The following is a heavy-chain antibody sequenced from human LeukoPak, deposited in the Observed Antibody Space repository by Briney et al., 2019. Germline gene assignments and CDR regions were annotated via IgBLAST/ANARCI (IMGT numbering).Heavy chain of an antibody. Sequence: GGSLRLSCAASGFTFSSYAMSWVRQAPGKGLEWVSAISGSGGSTYYADSVKGRFTISRDNSKNTLYLQMNSLRAEDTAVYYCANSGVHSYGLYFDYWGQGTLVTVSS. D-gene: IGHD5-18*01. CDR1: GFTFSSYA. CDR2: ISGSGGST. CDR3: ANSGVHSYGLYFDY. V-gene: IGHV3-23*01. J-gene: IGHJ4*02.